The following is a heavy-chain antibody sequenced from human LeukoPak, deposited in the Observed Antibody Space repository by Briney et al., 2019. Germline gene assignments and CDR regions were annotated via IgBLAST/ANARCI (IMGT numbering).Heavy chain of an antibody. V-gene: IGHV4-4*07. J-gene: IGHJ6*03. D-gene: IGHD3-10*01. CDR3: ATGEGSRSYYYYYMDV. CDR1: GGSISNYY. Sequence: SETLSLTCTVSGGSISNYYWSWIRQPAGKGLEWIGRIYTRGSTNYNPSFKSRVTISVDKSKNQFSLKLSSVTAADTAVYYCATGEGSRSYYYYYMDVWGIGTTVTVSS. CDR2: IYTRGST.